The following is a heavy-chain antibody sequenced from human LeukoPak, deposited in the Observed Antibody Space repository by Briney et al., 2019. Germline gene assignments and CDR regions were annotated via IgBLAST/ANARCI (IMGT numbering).Heavy chain of an antibody. CDR3: AREPSSGSVSSWYPLDY. J-gene: IGHJ4*02. D-gene: IGHD6-13*01. CDR1: GFTFSMHS. CDR2: ISSGRTE. Sequence: GGSLRLSCVASGFTFSMHSLNWVRQTPGKGLEWVSYISSGRTESYADSVKGRFSISRDNAKNSLYLQMNSLRAEDTAVYYCAREPSSGSVSSWYPLDYWGQGTLVTVSS. V-gene: IGHV3-48*01.